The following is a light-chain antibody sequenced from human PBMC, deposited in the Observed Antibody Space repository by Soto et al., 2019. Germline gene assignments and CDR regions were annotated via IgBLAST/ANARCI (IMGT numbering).Light chain of an antibody. CDR3: QQTYRTPLT. J-gene: IGKJ4*01. CDR1: QYISTY. CDR2: AAS. V-gene: IGKV1-39*01. Sequence: DIQMTQSPSSLSASVGDSLTITCRASQYISTYLNWYQQKPGKAPKLLIYAASSLQSGVPSRFSGSGSGTDFTLTISSLQPEDFATYSCQQTYRTPLTFGGGTKVDIK.